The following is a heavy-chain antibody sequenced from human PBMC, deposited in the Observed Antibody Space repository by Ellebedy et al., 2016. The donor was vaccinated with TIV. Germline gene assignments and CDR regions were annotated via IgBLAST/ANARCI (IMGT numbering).Heavy chain of an antibody. V-gene: IGHV4-34*01. D-gene: IGHD6-19*01. CDR1: GGSLSSDY. CDR2: INHSGST. J-gene: IGHJ4*02. Sequence: MPSETLSLTCAVHGGSLSSDYWSWIRQSPEKGLEWIGEINHSGSTSYNPSLKSRVSISVDTPKKQFSLKMSSVTAADTAVYYCARAFQYSSGWAFDYWGQGTVVTVSS. CDR3: ARAFQYSSGWAFDY.